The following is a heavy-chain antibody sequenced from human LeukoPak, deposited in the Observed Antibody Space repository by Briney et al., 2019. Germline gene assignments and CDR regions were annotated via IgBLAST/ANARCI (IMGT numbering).Heavy chain of an antibody. CDR1: GGSFSGYY. Sequence: SETLSLTCAVYGGSFSGYYWSWIRQPPGKGLEWIGEINHSGSTHYNPSLKSRVTISADTSKNQFSLTLSSVTAADTAVYYCARRMVAATASRRYFDYWGQGTLVTVSS. V-gene: IGHV4-34*01. D-gene: IGHD2-15*01. J-gene: IGHJ4*02. CDR3: ARRMVAATASRRYFDY. CDR2: INHSGST.